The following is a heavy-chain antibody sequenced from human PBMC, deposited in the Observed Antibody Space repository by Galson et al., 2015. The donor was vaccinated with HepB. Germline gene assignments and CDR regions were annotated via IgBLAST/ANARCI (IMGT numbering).Heavy chain of an antibody. Sequence: SLRLSCAASGFTFSSYAMHWVRQAPGKGLEWVAVISYDGSNKYYADSVKGRFTISRDNSKNTLYLQMNSLRAEDTAVYYCARSNRGGYYYYGMDVWGQGTTVTVSS. CDR1: GFTFSSYA. V-gene: IGHV3-30-3*01. D-gene: IGHD2/OR15-2a*01. CDR2: ISYDGSNK. J-gene: IGHJ6*02. CDR3: ARSNRGGYYYYGMDV.